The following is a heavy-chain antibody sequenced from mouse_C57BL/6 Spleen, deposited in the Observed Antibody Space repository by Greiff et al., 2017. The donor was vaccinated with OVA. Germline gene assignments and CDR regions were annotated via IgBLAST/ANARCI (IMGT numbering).Heavy chain of an antibody. CDR2: IWGVGST. CDR3: ASEDSSGSFAY. Sequence: VQLQQSGPGLVAPSQSLSITCTVSGFSLTSYGVDWVRQSPGKGLEWLGVIWGVGSTNYNSALKSRLSISKDNSKSQVFLKMNSLQTDDTAMYYCASEDSSGSFAYWGQGTLVTVSA. J-gene: IGHJ3*01. V-gene: IGHV2-6*01. D-gene: IGHD3-2*02. CDR1: GFSLTSYG.